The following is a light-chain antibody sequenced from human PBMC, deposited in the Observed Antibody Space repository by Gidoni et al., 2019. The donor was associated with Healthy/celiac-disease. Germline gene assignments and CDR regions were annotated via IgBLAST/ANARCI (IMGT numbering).Light chain of an antibody. V-gene: IGKV3-15*01. CDR1: QSVSSN. Sequence: EIVMTQSPANLSVSPGERATLSCRASQSVSSNLACYQQKPGQAPRLLIYGASTRATGIPTMFSGSGSGAEFTLTISSLQSEDFAVYYCQQYNNLLTFGGGTKVEIK. J-gene: IGKJ4*01. CDR3: QQYNNLLT. CDR2: GAS.